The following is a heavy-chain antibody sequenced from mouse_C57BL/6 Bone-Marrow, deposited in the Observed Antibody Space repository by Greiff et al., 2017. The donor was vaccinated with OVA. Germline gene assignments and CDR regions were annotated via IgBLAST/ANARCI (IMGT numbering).Heavy chain of an antibody. J-gene: IGHJ2*01. CDR2: IDPAHGNT. Sequence: EVQLPQSVAELVRPGALVKLSCPASGFNIKNTYMPWVKHRPEQCLEWLGRIDPAHGNTKYAPKFQGKATITADTSSNTAYLQLSSLTSEDTAIYYCARGGYWGQGTTLTVSS. CDR1: GFNIKNTY. CDR3: ARGGY. V-gene: IGHV14-3*01.